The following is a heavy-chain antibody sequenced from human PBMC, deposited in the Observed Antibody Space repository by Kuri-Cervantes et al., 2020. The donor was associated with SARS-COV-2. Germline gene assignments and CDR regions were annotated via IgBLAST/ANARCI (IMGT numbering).Heavy chain of an antibody. V-gene: IGHV1-69*13. CDR3: ASRIGDLTSYTWYKLFDP. J-gene: IGHJ5*02. CDR2: TIPNFGSP. CDR1: GTAFSSFA. D-gene: IGHD2-21*01. Sequence: SVKVSCKASGTAFSSFAINWVRQAPGQGLEWMGGTIPNFGSPVYAQKFQGRLSITAAESTSSAHMELRNLSSHDTAIYYFASRIGDLTSYTWYKLFDPWGQGTLVTVSS.